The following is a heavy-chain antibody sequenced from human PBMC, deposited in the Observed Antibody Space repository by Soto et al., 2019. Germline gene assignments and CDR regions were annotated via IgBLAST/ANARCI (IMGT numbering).Heavy chain of an antibody. V-gene: IGHV3-33*01. CDR2: IWYDGTNR. Sequence: QVQLVESGGGVVQPGRSLRLSCAASGFSFRYHGMHWVRQAPGKGLEWLAVIWYDGTNRSYAGSVKGRFTISRDNSNNTLYLHMNSLRAEDTAVYYCARENYESRGYWGGYHFDSWGQGTLVSVSS. J-gene: IGHJ4*02. CDR1: GFSFRYHG. D-gene: IGHD3-22*01. CDR3: ARENYESRGYWGGYHFDS.